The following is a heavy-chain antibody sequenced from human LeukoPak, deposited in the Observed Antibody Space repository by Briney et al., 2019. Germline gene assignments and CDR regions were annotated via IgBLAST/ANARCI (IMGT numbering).Heavy chain of an antibody. CDR2: IYYSGGT. V-gene: IGHV4-39*02. CDR3: ARETSQKGAHYMDV. Sequence: SETLSLTCTVSGGSLTRSSYYWGWIRQPPGKGLEWIGSIYYSGGTYYNQSLKSRVTISVDTSKNQFSLNLSSVTAADTAVYYCARETSQKGAHYMDVWGKGTTVTISS. D-gene: IGHD3-16*01. CDR1: GGSLTRSSYY. J-gene: IGHJ6*03.